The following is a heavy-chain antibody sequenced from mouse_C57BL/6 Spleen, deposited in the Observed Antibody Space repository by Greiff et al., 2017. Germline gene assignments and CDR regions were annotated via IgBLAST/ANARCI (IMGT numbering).Heavy chain of an antibody. V-gene: IGHV14-1*01. CDR2: IDPEDGDT. J-gene: IGHJ2*01. CDR1: GFNIKDYY. D-gene: IGHD1-1*01. CDR3: TLYYDGSSPFAY. Sequence: VQLQQSGAELVRPGASVKLSCTASGFNIKDYYMHWVKQRPEQGLEWIGRIDPEDGDTEYAPKFQGKATMTADTSSNTAYLQLSSLTSEDTAVYYCTLYYDGSSPFAYWGQGTTLTVSS.